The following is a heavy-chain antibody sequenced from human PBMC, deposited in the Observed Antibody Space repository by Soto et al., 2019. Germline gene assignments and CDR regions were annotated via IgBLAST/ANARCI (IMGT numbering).Heavy chain of an antibody. V-gene: IGHV1-69*12. CDR1: GGTFSSYA. D-gene: IGHD6-13*01. J-gene: IGHJ6*02. CDR3: ARGRQQPHNYYYGMDV. Sequence: QVQLVQSGAEVKKPGSSVKVSCKASGGTFSSYAISWVRQAPGQGLEWMGGIIPIFGTANYAQKFQGRVTNTDDESTNPTDMELSSMRSDDTAVYCCARGRQQPHNYYYGMDVWGQGTTVTVSS. CDR2: IIPIFGTA.